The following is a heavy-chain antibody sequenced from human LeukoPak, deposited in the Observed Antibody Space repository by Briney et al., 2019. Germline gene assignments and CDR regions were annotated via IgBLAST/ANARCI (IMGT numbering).Heavy chain of an antibody. CDR3: SLARSEYHYGMDV. Sequence: SQTLSLTCAISGDSVSSISVAWNWIRQSPSRGLEWLGRTYYRSKWYYEYAVSVKSRINISPDTSKNQFSLQLTSVTPEDAAVYYCSLARSEYHYGMDVWGQGTTVTVSS. CDR2: TYYRSKWYY. V-gene: IGHV6-1*01. CDR1: GDSVSSISVA. J-gene: IGHJ6*02.